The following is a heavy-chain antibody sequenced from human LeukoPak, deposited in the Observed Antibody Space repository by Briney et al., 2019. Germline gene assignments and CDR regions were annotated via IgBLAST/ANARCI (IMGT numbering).Heavy chain of an antibody. CDR1: GFTFSIYA. Sequence: GGSLRLSCAASGFTFSIYAMHWVRQAPGKGLEWVSLISSGGTYEYYADSVKGRFTISRDNSKNTLYLQLNSLRAEDTAVYYCARDSTYYYDSGSSGPHYFDNWGQGTLVTVSS. CDR3: ARDSTYYYDSGSSGPHYFDN. D-gene: IGHD3-10*01. V-gene: IGHV3-30*01. J-gene: IGHJ4*02. CDR2: ISSGGTYE.